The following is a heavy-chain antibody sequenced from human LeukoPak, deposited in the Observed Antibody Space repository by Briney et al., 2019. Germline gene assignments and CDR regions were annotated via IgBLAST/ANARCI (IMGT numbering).Heavy chain of an antibody. J-gene: IGHJ4*02. V-gene: IGHV3-23*01. Sequence: GGSLRLSCISSGFMFSNYAMSWVRQAPGKGLEWVSSISGSAGSTYYADSVKGRFTISRDNSKLALYLQMDSLRAKDTAVYYCARGSGMGYNFWSGPYQWGQGTLVTVSS. CDR3: ARGSGMGYNFWSGPYQ. CDR2: ISGSAGST. D-gene: IGHD3-3*01. CDR1: GFMFSNYA.